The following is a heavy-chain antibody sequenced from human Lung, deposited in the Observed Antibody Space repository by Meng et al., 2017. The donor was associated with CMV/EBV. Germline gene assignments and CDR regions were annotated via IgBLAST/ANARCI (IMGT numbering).Heavy chain of an antibody. J-gene: IGHJ4*02. CDR1: GVSISSNIR. CDR3: ARGKQDAWELLAY. V-gene: IGHV4-4*02. Sequence: QVRRQESGPGRVKPSGTLSLTCGVSGVSISSNIRWTWVRQPPGKGLEWIGDIDDSGSTNYNPSLNSRISISLDKSKNHFSLKVNSVTAADTAVYYCARGKQDAWELLAYWGQGALVTVSS. CDR2: IDDSGST. D-gene: IGHD1-26*01.